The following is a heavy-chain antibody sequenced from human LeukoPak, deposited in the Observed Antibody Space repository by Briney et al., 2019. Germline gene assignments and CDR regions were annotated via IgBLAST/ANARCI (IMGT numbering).Heavy chain of an antibody. Sequence: GGSLRLSCAASGFTFSSYSMNWVRQAPGKGLEWVSCISSSSYIYYADSVKGRFTISRDSAKNSLYLQMNSLRAEDTAVYYCARAHNWKYGSFDFWGQGTLVTVSS. CDR2: ISSSSYI. CDR3: ARAHNWKYGSFDF. D-gene: IGHD1-7*01. CDR1: GFTFSSYS. V-gene: IGHV3-21*01. J-gene: IGHJ4*02.